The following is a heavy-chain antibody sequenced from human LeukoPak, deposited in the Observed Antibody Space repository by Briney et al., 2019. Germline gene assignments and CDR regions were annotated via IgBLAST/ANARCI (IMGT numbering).Heavy chain of an antibody. CDR3: ARKLEGYDSSDNYQYLDY. D-gene: IGHD3-22*01. V-gene: IGHV3-74*01. Sequence: GGSLRLSCAASGFTFSRYWMHWVRQAPGKGLVWVSRINSDGSSTTHADSVKGRFTISRDNAKNTLYLQMNSLRAEDTAVYYCARKLEGYDSSDNYQYLDYWGQGTLVTVSS. CDR2: INSDGSST. CDR1: GFTFSRYW. J-gene: IGHJ4*02.